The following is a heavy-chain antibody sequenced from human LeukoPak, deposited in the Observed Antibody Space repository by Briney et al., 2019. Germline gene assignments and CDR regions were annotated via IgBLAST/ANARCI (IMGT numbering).Heavy chain of an antibody. CDR3: ARDLGDGWFDP. CDR2: IKQDGSEK. D-gene: IGHD2-21*01. CDR1: GFTFSSYW. J-gene: IGHJ5*02. V-gene: IGHV3-7*01. Sequence: GGSLRLSCAASGFTFSSYWMSWVRQAPGKGLEWVANIKQDGSEKYYVDSVKGRFTISRDNAKNTLYLQMNSLRAEDTAVYYCARDLGDGWFDPWGQGTLVTVSS.